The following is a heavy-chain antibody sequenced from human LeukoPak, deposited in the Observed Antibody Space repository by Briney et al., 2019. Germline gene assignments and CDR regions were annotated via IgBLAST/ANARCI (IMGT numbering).Heavy chain of an antibody. V-gene: IGHV1-69*13. CDR1: GGTFSSYA. D-gene: IGHD2-15*01. CDR2: IIPIFGTA. Sequence: ASVKVSCKASGGTFSSYAISWVRQAPGQGLEWMGGIIPIFGTANYAQKFQGRDTITADESTSTAYMELSSLRSEDTAVYYCAREAPSVAVFQHWGQGTLVTVSS. J-gene: IGHJ1*01. CDR3: AREAPSVAVFQH.